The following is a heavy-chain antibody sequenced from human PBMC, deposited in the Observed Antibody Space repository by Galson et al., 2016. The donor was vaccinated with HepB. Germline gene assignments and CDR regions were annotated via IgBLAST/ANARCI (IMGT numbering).Heavy chain of an antibody. Sequence: SLRLSCAASGFIFSDYVMNWVRQGPGKGLEWVAVISSDGNNKYYADSVKGRFIISRDNSKNILSLQMNSLRTEDTAVYFCARELKVMQGWLAVAGWFDPWGQGTLVTVSS. V-gene: IGHV3-30-3*01. CDR2: ISSDGNNK. CDR1: GFIFSDYV. J-gene: IGHJ5*02. D-gene: IGHD6-19*01. CDR3: ARELKVMQGWLAVAGWFDP.